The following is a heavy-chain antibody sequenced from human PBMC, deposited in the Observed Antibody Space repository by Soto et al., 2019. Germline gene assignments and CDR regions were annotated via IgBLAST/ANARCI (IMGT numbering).Heavy chain of an antibody. CDR2: IYYSGST. CDR3: VRHLSTPGGYCSGGSCYTFDY. CDR1: GGSISSSSYY. V-gene: IGHV4-39*01. D-gene: IGHD2-15*01. J-gene: IGHJ4*02. Sequence: SETLSLTCTVSGGSISSSSYYWGWIRQPPGKGLEWIGSIYYSGSTYYNPSLKSRVTISVDTSKTQFSLKLSSVTAAVTAVYYFVRHLSTPGGYCSGGSCYTFDYWGQGTLVTVSS.